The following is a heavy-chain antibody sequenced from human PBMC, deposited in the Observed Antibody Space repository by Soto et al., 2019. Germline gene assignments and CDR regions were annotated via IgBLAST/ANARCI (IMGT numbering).Heavy chain of an antibody. Sequence: QVQLVESGGGLVKPGGSLRLSCAASGFTFSDYYLLWIRQSPGKGLEWVSYISSSGSTIYYADSVKGRVTISRDNAKNSRYLQMNSLRAEDTAVDYCSRAYSGYDEHYYYYMDVWGKGTTVTVSS. CDR1: GFTFSDYY. CDR2: ISSSGSTI. CDR3: SRAYSGYDEHYYYYMDV. J-gene: IGHJ6*03. V-gene: IGHV3-11*01. D-gene: IGHD5-12*01.